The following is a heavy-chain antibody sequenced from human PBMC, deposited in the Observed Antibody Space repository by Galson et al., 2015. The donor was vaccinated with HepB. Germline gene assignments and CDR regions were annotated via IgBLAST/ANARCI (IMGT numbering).Heavy chain of an antibody. CDR2: ISGSGEYT. CDR1: GFTFRRYA. CDR3: AKDSTMVTLGWFDS. Sequence: SLRLSCAASGFTFRRYALSWVRQAPGKGLEWVSFISGSGEYTYYPDSVKGRFTISRDNSKNTLYLQMNSLRAEDTAIYYCAKDSTMVTLGWFDSWGQGTLVTVSP. V-gene: IGHV3-23*01. D-gene: IGHD5-18*01. J-gene: IGHJ5*01.